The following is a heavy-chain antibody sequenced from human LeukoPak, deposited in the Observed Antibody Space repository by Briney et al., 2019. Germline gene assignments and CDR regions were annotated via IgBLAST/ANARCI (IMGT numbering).Heavy chain of an antibody. CDR1: GFTFSSYA. CDR3: AKEPRYDFWSGFDY. D-gene: IGHD3-3*01. Sequence: PGGALRLSCAASGFTFSSYAMSWVRQAPGKGLEWVSAISGSGGSTYYADSVKGRFTISRDNSKNTLYLQMSSLRAEDTAVYYCAKEPRYDFWSGFDYWGQGTLVTVSS. J-gene: IGHJ4*02. CDR2: ISGSGGST. V-gene: IGHV3-23*01.